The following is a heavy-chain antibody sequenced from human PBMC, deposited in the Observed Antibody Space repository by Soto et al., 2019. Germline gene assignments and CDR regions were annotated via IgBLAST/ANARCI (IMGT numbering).Heavy chain of an antibody. CDR2: VYYSGNT. Sequence: SETLSLTCTVSGGSISPYYWSWIRQPPGKGLEWIGYVYYSGNTNYNPTLESRVTISVDTSRNRFSLNLTSATAADTAVYYCARKGAAASYAHYYMDVWGRGTAVTVSS. V-gene: IGHV4-59*01. CDR1: GGSISPYY. J-gene: IGHJ6*03. CDR3: ARKGAAASYAHYYMDV. D-gene: IGHD6-13*01.